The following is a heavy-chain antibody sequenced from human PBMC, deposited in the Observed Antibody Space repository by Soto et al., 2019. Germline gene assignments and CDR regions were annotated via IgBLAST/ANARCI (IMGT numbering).Heavy chain of an antibody. Sequence: GGSLRLSCAASGFTFSSYGMHWVRQAPGKGLEWVAVISYDGSNKYYADSVKGRFTISRDNSKNTLYLQMNSLRAEDTAVYYCAKERRADLPIDYWGQGTLVTVSS. CDR2: ISYDGSNK. J-gene: IGHJ4*02. V-gene: IGHV3-30*18. CDR3: AKERRADLPIDY. CDR1: GFTFSSYG.